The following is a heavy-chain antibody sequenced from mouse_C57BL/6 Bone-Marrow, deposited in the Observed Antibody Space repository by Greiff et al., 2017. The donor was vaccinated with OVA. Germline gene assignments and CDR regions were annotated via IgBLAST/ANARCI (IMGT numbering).Heavy chain of an antibody. CDR3: ARWGLFAY. V-gene: IGHV14-3*01. CDR1: GFHIKNTY. J-gene: IGHJ3*01. CDR2: IDPANGNT. Sequence: VQLQQSVAELVRPGASVKLSCTASGFHIKNTYMHWVKQRPEQGLEWIGRIDPANGNTKYAPKFQGKATITADTSSNTAYLQLSSLTSEDTAIYYCARWGLFAYWGQGTLVTVSA.